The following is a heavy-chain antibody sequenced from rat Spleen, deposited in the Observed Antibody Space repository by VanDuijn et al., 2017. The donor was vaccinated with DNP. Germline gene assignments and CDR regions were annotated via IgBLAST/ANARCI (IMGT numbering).Heavy chain of an antibody. V-gene: IGHV5-7*01. CDR2: ISYDGSGT. J-gene: IGHJ4*01. Sequence: EVQLVESGGGLVQPGRSLKLSCAASGFSFSYYYMAWVRQAPTKGLEWVATISYDGSGTYYRDSVKGRFTISRDSAKSTLYLQMDSLRSEDTATYYCARGDAWGQGTSVTVSS. CDR3: ARGDA. CDR1: GFSFSYYY.